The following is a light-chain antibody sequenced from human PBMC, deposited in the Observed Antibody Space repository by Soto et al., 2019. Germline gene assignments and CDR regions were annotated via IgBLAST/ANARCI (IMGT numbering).Light chain of an antibody. Sequence: QSVLTQPASVSGSPGQSITISCTGASSDVGSYNLVSWYQHHPGKAPKLMIYEGSTRPSGVSNRFSGSKSGNTASLTISGLQAEDEADYFCCSYAGSNTFVFGTGTKVTVL. CDR1: SSDVGSYNL. J-gene: IGLJ1*01. CDR2: EGS. V-gene: IGLV2-23*01. CDR3: CSYAGSNTFV.